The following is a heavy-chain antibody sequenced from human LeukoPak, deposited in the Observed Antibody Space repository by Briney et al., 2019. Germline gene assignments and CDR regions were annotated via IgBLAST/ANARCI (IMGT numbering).Heavy chain of an antibody. V-gene: IGHV3-23*01. J-gene: IGHJ3*02. CDR2: ISGSGGST. CDR3: AKDHLWFGELLGAFDI. CDR1: GFTFSSYA. Sequence: GGSLRLSCAASGFTFSSYAMSWVRQAPGKGLEWASAISGSGGSTYYADSVRGRFTISRDNSKNTLYLQMNSLRAEDTAVYYCAKDHLWFGELLGAFDIWGQGTMVTVFS. D-gene: IGHD3-10*01.